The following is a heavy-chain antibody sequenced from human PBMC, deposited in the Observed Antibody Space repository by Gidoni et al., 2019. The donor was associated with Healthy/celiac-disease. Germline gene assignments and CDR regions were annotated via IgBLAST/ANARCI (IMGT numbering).Heavy chain of an antibody. Sequence: QVQLVQSGAEVKKPGASVKVSCKVSGYPLTALSMHWVRQAPGKGLEWMGGFDPEDGETIYAQKFQGRVTMTEDTSTDTAYMELSSLRSEDTAVYYCATAYCGGDCSGDYYGMDVWGQGTTVTVSS. CDR2: FDPEDGET. J-gene: IGHJ6*02. D-gene: IGHD2-21*02. CDR3: ATAYCGGDCSGDYYGMDV. V-gene: IGHV1-24*01. CDR1: GYPLTALS.